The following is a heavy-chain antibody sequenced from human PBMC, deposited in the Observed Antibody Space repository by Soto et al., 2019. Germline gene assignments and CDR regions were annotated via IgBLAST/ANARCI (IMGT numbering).Heavy chain of an antibody. CDR2: IYYSGST. CDR1: GGSISSGGYY. J-gene: IGHJ4*02. V-gene: IGHV4-31*03. Sequence: QVQLQESGPGLVKPSQTLSLTCTVSGGSISSGGYYWSWIRQHPGKGLEWIGYIYYSGSTYYNPSLKSRVTISVDTSKNQFSLKLSSVTAADTALYYCATTRPGIAAAGGEFDYWGQGTLVTVSS. CDR3: ATTRPGIAAAGGEFDY. D-gene: IGHD6-13*01.